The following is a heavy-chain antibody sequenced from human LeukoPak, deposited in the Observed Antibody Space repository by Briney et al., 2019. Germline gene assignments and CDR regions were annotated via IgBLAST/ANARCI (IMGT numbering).Heavy chain of an antibody. D-gene: IGHD5-12*01. Sequence: GESLKISCKGSGYSFISYWIAWVRQMPGKGLEWMGIIYPGDSDTRYSPSFQGQVTTSADKSISTAYLQWSSLKASDTAMYYCARRGYSDYDFWFDPWGQGTLVTVSS. CDR1: GYSFISYW. CDR3: ARRGYSDYDFWFDP. V-gene: IGHV5-51*01. J-gene: IGHJ5*02. CDR2: IYPGDSDT.